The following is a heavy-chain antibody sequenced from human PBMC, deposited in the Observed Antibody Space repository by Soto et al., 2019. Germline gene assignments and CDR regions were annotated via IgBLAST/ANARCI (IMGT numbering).Heavy chain of an antibody. CDR3: ATGGPGSDDFADYYGLDV. V-gene: IGHV1-69*15. CDR2: IFPVFGST. CDR1: GGTFSNYS. Sequence: QVHLVQSGAEVRKPGSSVKVSCKASGGTFSNYSISWVRQVPGQGLEWLGNIFPVFGSTNYAQKFQGRVTITEDDSTTRTYMELSSLTCEDTAVSYCATGGPGSDDFADYYGLDVWGQGAWVTVSS. D-gene: IGHD3-16*01. J-gene: IGHJ6*02.